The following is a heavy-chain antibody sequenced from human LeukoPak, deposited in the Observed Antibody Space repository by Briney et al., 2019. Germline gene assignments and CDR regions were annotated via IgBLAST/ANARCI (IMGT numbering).Heavy chain of an antibody. CDR3: VRESGEITRLDY. CDR2: ISTSRSTI. J-gene: IGHJ4*02. V-gene: IGHV3-48*03. Sequence: PGGSLRLSCAASGFTFSNYEMNWVRQTPGKGLEWVSYISTSRSTIYYADSVKGRFIISRDNAKNSLYLRMNSLRADDTAVYYCVRESGEITRLDYWGQGTLVTVSS. D-gene: IGHD3-10*01. CDR1: GFTFSNYE.